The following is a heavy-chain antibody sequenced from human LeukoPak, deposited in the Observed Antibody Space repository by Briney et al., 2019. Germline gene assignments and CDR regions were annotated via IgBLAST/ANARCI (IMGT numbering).Heavy chain of an antibody. V-gene: IGHV3-30-3*01. CDR3: ARDRTMIAVALDY. Sequence: PGGSLRLSCAASGFTFSSYAMHWVRQAPGKGLEWAAVISYDGSNKYYADSVKGRFTISRDNSKNTLYLQMNSLRAEDTAVYYCARDRTMIAVALDYWGQGTLVTVSS. D-gene: IGHD3-22*01. J-gene: IGHJ4*02. CDR2: ISYDGSNK. CDR1: GFTFSSYA.